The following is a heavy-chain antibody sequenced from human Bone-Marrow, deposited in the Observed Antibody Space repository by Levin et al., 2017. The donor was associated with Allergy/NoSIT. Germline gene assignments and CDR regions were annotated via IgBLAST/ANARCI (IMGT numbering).Heavy chain of an antibody. CDR1: GFTFNIAW. CDR2: TKSKSDGGTE. J-gene: IGHJ4*02. V-gene: IGHV3-15*01. Sequence: PGGSLRLSCAASGFTFNIAWMSWVRQAPGKGLEWVGRTKSKSDGGTEDYAAPVKGRFTISRDDSKNTVYLEMNSLQIEDTAVYYCTTDGSSWYEREYYFGSWGQGTLVTVSS. D-gene: IGHD6-13*01. CDR3: TTDGSSWYEREYYFGS.